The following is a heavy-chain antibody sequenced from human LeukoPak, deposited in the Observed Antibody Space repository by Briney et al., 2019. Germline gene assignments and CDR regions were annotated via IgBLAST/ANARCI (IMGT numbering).Heavy chain of an antibody. CDR3: ARGRNCSGGSCFTGYYYFDY. CDR1: GGSISSSSYY. Sequence: SETLSLTCTVSGGSISSSSYYWGWIRQPPGKGLEWIGSIYYSGSTYYNPSLKSRVTISVDTSKNQFSLKLSSVAAADTAVYYCARGRNCSGGSCFTGYYYFDYWGQGTLVTVSS. D-gene: IGHD2-15*01. J-gene: IGHJ4*02. V-gene: IGHV4-39*01. CDR2: IYYSGST.